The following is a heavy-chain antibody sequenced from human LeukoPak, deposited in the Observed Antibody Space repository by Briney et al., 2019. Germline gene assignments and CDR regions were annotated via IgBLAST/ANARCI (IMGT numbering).Heavy chain of an antibody. J-gene: IGHJ3*02. V-gene: IGHV5-51*01. CDR3: AKALGVTFAFDI. D-gene: IGHD4-11*01. Sequence: GESLKISCKGSGYRFSTYWIGWVRQMPGKGLEWMGVFYPGDSDNTYSTSFQGQVTMSVDKSISTAYLQWNSLKASDTAMYYCAKALGVTFAFDIWGQGTMVTVSS. CDR1: GYRFSTYW. CDR2: FYPGDSDN.